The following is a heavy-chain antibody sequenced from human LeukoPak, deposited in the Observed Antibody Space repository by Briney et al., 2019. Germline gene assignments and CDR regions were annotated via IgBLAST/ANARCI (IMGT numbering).Heavy chain of an antibody. Sequence: GGSLRLSCAASGFTFSDYYMNWIRQAPGKGLEWVSYISSSGSTIHYADSVKGRFTISRDNAKNSLYLQMNSLRAEDTAVYYCVRGVSSNGFDYWGQGTLVTVSS. J-gene: IGHJ4*02. CDR1: GFTFSDYY. CDR2: ISSSGSTI. CDR3: VRGVSSNGFDY. V-gene: IGHV3-11*01. D-gene: IGHD2-8*01.